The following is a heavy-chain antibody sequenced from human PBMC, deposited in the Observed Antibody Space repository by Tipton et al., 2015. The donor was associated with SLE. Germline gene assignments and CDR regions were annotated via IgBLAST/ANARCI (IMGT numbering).Heavy chain of an antibody. V-gene: IGHV3-7*01. J-gene: IGHJ4*02. CDR1: GFTFSAYW. D-gene: IGHD2-8*01. Sequence: SLRLSCAASGFTFSAYWMTWVRQAPGKGLEWVANIKEDGSEKYYVDSVKGRFSISRDNAKNSLYLQMNSLRAEDTAVYYCARAALSYWGQGTLVSVSS. CDR3: ARAALSY. CDR2: IKEDGSEK.